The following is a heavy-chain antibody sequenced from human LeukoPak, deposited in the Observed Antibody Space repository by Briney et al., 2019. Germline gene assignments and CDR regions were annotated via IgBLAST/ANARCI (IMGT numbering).Heavy chain of an antibody. V-gene: IGHV3-23*01. D-gene: IGHD3-10*01. J-gene: IGHJ6*03. CDR2: ISGSGGST. Sequence: GGSLRLSCAASGFTFNSYAMSWVRQSPGKGLEWVPSISGSGGSTYYADSVKGRFAIYRDTSKNTLYLQMNSLRAEDTAVYYCAKVGPSLVRGLIRGGARYYYNYMDVWGKGTTVTISS. CDR3: AKVGPSLVRGLIRGGARYYYNYMDV. CDR1: GFTFNSYA.